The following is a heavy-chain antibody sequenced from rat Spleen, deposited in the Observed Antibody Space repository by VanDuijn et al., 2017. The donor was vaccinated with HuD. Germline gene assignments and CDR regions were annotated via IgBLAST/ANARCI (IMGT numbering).Heavy chain of an antibody. J-gene: IGHJ2*01. CDR3: ARDGSAGDFDY. CDR1: GFSLTSYN. D-gene: IGHD1-2*01. CDR2: IWNIGGT. Sequence: QVQLKESGPGLVQPSQTLSLTCTVAGFSLTSYNVHWIRQPPGKGLEWMGVIWNIGGTRYNPALKSRLSISKDTSKNQVFLKMNSLQTEDTATYYCARDGSAGDFDYWGQGVMVTVSS. V-gene: IGHV2-41*01.